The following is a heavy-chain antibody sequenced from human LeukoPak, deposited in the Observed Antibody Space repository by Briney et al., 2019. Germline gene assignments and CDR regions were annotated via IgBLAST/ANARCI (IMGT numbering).Heavy chain of an antibody. Sequence: GGSLRLSCAASGFTFSSYAMTWVRQPPGKGLEWVSSISNGAGSTYYADSVRGRFSISRDNSKNTVSLQMNSLRAEDTAIYYCAKDLVTGSLDYWGQGTLVTVSS. CDR1: GFTFSSYA. D-gene: IGHD3-10*01. CDR3: AKDLVTGSLDY. J-gene: IGHJ4*02. V-gene: IGHV3-23*01. CDR2: ISNGAGST.